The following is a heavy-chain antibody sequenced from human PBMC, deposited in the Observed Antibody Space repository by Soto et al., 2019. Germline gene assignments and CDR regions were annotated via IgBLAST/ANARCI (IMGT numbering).Heavy chain of an antibody. V-gene: IGHV3-23*01. Sequence: EVQLLESGGGLVQPGGSLRLSCAASGFTFISYAMSWVRQAPGKGLEWVSVISASNGSAYYADSVKGRFTISRDNSKNTLYLQMNSLRAEDTAVYYCAKVIGWELLGRYFDYWGQGTLVTVSS. CDR3: AKVIGWELLGRYFDY. D-gene: IGHD1-26*01. CDR2: ISASNGSA. J-gene: IGHJ4*02. CDR1: GFTFISYA.